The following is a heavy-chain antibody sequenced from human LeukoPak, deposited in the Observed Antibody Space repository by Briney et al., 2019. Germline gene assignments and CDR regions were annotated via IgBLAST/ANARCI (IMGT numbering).Heavy chain of an antibody. D-gene: IGHD5-18*01. CDR3: ARRGYSYGLVSYFDY. CDR2: IIPIFGTA. V-gene: IGHV1-69*13. CDR1: GGTCSSYA. Sequence: SVKVSCKASGGTCSSYAISWVRQAPGQGLEWMGGIIPIFGTANYAQKFQGRVTITADESTSTAYMELSSLRSEDTAVYYCARRGYSYGLVSYFDYWGQGTLVTVSS. J-gene: IGHJ4*02.